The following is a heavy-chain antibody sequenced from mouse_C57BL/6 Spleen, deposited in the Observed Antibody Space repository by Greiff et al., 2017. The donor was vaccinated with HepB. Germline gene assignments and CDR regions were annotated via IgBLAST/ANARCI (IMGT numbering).Heavy chain of an antibody. D-gene: IGHD2-3*01. CDR2: INPNNGGT. CDR3: ARSENDGYSFAY. J-gene: IGHJ3*01. CDR1: GYTFTDYN. V-gene: IGHV1-18*01. Sequence: EVQLQQSGPELVKPGASVKIPCKASGYTFTDYNMDWVKQSHGKSLEWIGDINPNNGGTIYNQKFKGKATLTVDKSSSTAYMELRSLTSEDTAVYYCARSENDGYSFAYWGQGTLVTVSA.